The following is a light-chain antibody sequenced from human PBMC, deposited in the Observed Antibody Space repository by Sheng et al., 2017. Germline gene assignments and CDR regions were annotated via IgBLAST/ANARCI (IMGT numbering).Light chain of an antibody. V-gene: IGKV3-15*01. CDR2: AGT. CDR1: QSISNN. CDR3: QQYNNWPPPYS. Sequence: EIVLTQSPATLSVSPGERVTLSCRASQSISNNLAWYQQKPGQAPRLLIHAGTSRATGVPARFSGSGSGTEFTLTISSLQSEDFAVYYCQQYNNWPPPYSFGQGTKLEIK. J-gene: IGKJ2*03.